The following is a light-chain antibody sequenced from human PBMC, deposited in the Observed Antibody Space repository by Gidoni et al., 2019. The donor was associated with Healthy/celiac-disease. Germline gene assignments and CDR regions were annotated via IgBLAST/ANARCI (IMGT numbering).Light chain of an antibody. V-gene: IGLV3-25*03. Sequence: SYELTQPPSVSVSPGQTARITSSGDALPKQYAYWYPQKPGQAPVLVIYKDSERPSGIPERFSGSSSGKTVTLTISGVQAEDEADYYCQSADSSGTAVFGGGTKLTVL. J-gene: IGLJ3*02. CDR3: QSADSSGTAV. CDR1: ALPKQY. CDR2: KDS.